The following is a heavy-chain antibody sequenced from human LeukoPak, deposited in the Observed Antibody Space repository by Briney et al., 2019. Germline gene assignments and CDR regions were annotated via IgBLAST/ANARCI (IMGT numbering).Heavy chain of an antibody. D-gene: IGHD3-10*01. Sequence: GRSLRLSCAASGFTFSSYGMHWVRQAPGKGLEWVAVISYDGSNKYYADSVKGRFTISRDNSKNTLYLQMNSLRAEDTAVYYCAKANQPLLWFGELFDYWGQGTLVTVPS. CDR1: GFTFSSYG. CDR3: AKANQPLLWFGELFDY. CDR2: ISYDGSNK. V-gene: IGHV3-30*18. J-gene: IGHJ4*02.